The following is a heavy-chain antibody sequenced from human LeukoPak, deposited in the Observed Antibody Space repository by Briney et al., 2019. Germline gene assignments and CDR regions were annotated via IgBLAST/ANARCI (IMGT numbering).Heavy chain of an antibody. J-gene: IGHJ4*02. CDR2: INQGGST. D-gene: IGHD6-19*01. CDR3: ARARDLSSGADY. V-gene: IGHV4-34*01. CDR1: GGSFSNFY. Sequence: SETLSLTCTVYGGSFSNFYWSWIRQPPGKGLEWIGEINQGGSTNYNPSLKSRVTISVDTSKNQFSLKLTSVTAADTAVYYCARARDLSSGADYWGQGTLVTVSS.